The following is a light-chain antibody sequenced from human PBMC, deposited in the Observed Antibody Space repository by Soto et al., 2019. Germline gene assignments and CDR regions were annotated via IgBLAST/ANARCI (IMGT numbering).Light chain of an antibody. J-gene: IGKJ3*01. CDR2: GAS. CDR3: HQYGSTPFT. Sequence: EIVLTQSPGPLSLSPGDRATLSCRASQSVSTNYLAWYQQKLGQAPRLLIYGASSRATGIPDRFSGNGSGTGFTLTISRLEPEDFAVYYCHQYGSTPFTFGPGTKVDIK. V-gene: IGKV3-20*01. CDR1: QSVSTNY.